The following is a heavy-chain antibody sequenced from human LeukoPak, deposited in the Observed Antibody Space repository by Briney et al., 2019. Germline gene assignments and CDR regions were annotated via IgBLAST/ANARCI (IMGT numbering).Heavy chain of an antibody. CDR1: RFTFNNYA. V-gene: IGHV3-23*01. D-gene: IGHD6-19*01. CDR2: ISGSGGST. CDR3: AKAVGSSGWYYGGVDY. Sequence: GGSLRLSCVVSRFTFNNYAMSWVRQAPGKGLEWVSAISGSGGSTYYADSVKGRFTISRDNFKNTLYLQMNSLRAEDTAVYYCAKAVGSSGWYYGGVDYWGQGNLVTVSS. J-gene: IGHJ4*02.